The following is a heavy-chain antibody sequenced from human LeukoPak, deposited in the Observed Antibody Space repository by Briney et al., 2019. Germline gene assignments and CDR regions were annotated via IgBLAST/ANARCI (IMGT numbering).Heavy chain of an antibody. Sequence: PSETLSLTCAVYGGSFSGYYWSWIRQPPGKGLEWIGEINHSGSTNYNPSLKRRVTISVDTSKNQFSLKLSSVTAADTAVYYCARGEPTNYDFWSGYPGKYYFDYWGQGTLVTVSS. CDR3: ARGEPTNYDFWSGYPGKYYFDY. J-gene: IGHJ4*02. CDR1: GGSFSGYY. V-gene: IGHV4-34*01. CDR2: INHSGST. D-gene: IGHD3-3*01.